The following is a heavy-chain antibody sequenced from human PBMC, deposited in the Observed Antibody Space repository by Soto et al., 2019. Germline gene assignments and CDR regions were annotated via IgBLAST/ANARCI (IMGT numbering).Heavy chain of an antibody. Sequence: SETLSLTCTVSGGSISSYYWSWIRQPPGKGLEWIGYIYYSGSTNYNPSLKSRVTISVDTSKNQFSLKLSSVTAADTAVYYCARLRDYCSGDSCYPGIFDYWGQGTLVTVSS. CDR3: ARLRDYCSGDSCYPGIFDY. D-gene: IGHD2-15*01. CDR2: IYYSGST. J-gene: IGHJ4*02. V-gene: IGHV4-59*08. CDR1: GGSISSYY.